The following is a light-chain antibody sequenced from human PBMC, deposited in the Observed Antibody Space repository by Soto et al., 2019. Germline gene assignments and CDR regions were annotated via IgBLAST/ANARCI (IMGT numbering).Light chain of an antibody. CDR1: QGMRND. CDR2: AAS. J-gene: IGKJ4*01. V-gene: IGKV1-17*01. CDR3: LQQSSYPPLT. Sequence: DIQVTQSPSSLSASVEDRVTITCRASQGMRNDLGWYQQKPGKAPKRLIYAASSLQSGVPSRFSGSGSGTEFTLTVSSLQPKDFATSYCLQQSSYPPLTFGGGTKVEIK.